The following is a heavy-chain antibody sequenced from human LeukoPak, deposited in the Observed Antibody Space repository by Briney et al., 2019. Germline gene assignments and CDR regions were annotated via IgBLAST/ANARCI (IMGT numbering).Heavy chain of an antibody. CDR1: GGSISSSSYY. V-gene: IGHV4-39*07. Sequence: SETLSLTCTVSGGSISSSSYYWGWIRRPPGKGLEWIGSIYYSGSTYYNPSLKSRVTISVDTSKNQFSLKLSSVTAADTAVYYCARAFYYDSSGYYLGNYYGMDVWGQGTTVTVSS. J-gene: IGHJ6*02. CDR3: ARAFYYDSSGYYLGNYYGMDV. CDR2: IYYSGST. D-gene: IGHD3-22*01.